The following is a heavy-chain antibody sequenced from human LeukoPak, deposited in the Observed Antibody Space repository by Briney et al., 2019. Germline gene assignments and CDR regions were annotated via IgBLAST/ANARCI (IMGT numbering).Heavy chain of an antibody. V-gene: IGHV6-1*01. CDR2: TYYRSKWYN. CDR3: ARGEAVAGTINWFDP. CDR1: GDSISSNSAA. D-gene: IGHD6-19*01. J-gene: IGHJ5*02. Sequence: SQTLSLTCAISGDSISSNSAAWNWIRQSPSRGPEWLGRTYYRSKWYNDYAVSVKSRITINPDTSKNQFSLQLNSVTPEDTAVYYCARGEAVAGTINWFDPWGQGTLVTVSS.